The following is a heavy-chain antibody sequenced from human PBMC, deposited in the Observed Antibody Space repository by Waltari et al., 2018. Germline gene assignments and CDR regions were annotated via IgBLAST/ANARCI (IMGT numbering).Heavy chain of an antibody. CDR1: GFTVSTYY. J-gene: IGHJ4*02. CDR2: IDAGGSA. CDR3: ARDYQYANDC. V-gene: IGHV3-66*01. Sequence: DVQLVESGGRLVQPGGSLSLSCAASGFTVSTYYLNWVRQSPGKGLELVSVIDAGGSAYHADSVKGRFTVSRDISKNTLYLHMDSLRADDTAVYYCARDYQYANDCWGQGTLVTVSS.